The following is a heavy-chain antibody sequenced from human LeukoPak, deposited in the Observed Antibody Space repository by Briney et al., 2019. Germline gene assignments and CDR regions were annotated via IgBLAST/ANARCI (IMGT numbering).Heavy chain of an antibody. CDR3: ARTAMGDYVRFPNDY. J-gene: IGHJ4*02. V-gene: IGHV3-23*01. Sequence: GGSLRLSCELSGIIFSTYAMNWVRQAPGEGLEWVSAISAGGGSTYYADSVKGRFTISRDNSKNTLYLQMNSLGDEDTALYYCARTAMGDYVRFPNDYWGQGTLVTVSS. CDR1: GIIFSTYA. CDR2: ISAGGGST. D-gene: IGHD4-17*01.